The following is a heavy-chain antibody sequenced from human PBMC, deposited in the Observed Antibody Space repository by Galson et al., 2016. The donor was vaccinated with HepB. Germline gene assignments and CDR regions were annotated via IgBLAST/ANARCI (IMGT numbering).Heavy chain of an antibody. J-gene: IGHJ4*02. V-gene: IGHV3-11*01. D-gene: IGHD6-6*01. CDR2: ISSSGLSII. Sequence: SLRLSCAASGFTFSDYYMSWIRQAPGKGLEWVSYISSSGLSIIKYADSVKGRFTISRDNAKNSVYLHMISLTPEDTAVYYCAGGASGSPRLARVNFDYWGQGALVTVSS. CDR3: AGGASGSPRLARVNFDY. CDR1: GFTFSDYY.